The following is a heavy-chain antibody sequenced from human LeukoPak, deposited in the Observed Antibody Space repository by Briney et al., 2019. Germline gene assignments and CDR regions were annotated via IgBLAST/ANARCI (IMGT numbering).Heavy chain of an antibody. CDR2: IYYSGST. J-gene: IGHJ4*02. CDR3: ATTTIRLGY. V-gene: IGHV4-59*12. Sequence: SETLSLTCTVSGGSISNYYWSWIRQPPGKGLEWIGYIYYSGSTNYNPSLKSRVTISVDTSKNQFSLKLSSVTAADTAVYYCATTTIRLGYWGQGTLVTVSS. CDR1: GGSISNYY. D-gene: IGHD1-26*01.